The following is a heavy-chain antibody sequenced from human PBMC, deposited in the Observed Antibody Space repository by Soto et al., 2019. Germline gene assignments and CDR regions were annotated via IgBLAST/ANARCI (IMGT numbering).Heavy chain of an antibody. CDR3: AKVILEWLLSPGLDV. Sequence: GSLRLSCAASGFTFSSYAMSWVRQAPGKGLEWVSAISGSGGSTYYADSVKGRFTISRDNSKNTLYLQMNSLRAEDTAVYYCAKVILEWLLSPGLDVWGKGTTVTVSS. CDR1: GFTFSSYA. D-gene: IGHD3-3*01. J-gene: IGHJ6*04. V-gene: IGHV3-23*01. CDR2: ISGSGGST.